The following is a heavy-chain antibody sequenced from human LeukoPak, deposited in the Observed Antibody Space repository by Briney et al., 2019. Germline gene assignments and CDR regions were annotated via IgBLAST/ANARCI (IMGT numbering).Heavy chain of an antibody. CDR3: ARVRGSYMDV. CDR2: INHSGST. V-gene: IGHV4-34*01. D-gene: IGHD3-10*01. CDR1: GGSFSGYY. J-gene: IGHJ6*03. Sequence: ASKTLSLTCAVYGGSFSGYYWSWIRQPPGKGLEWIGEINHSGSTNYNPSLKSRVTISVDTSKNQFSLKLSSVTAADTAVYYCARVRGSYMDVWGKGTTVTVSS.